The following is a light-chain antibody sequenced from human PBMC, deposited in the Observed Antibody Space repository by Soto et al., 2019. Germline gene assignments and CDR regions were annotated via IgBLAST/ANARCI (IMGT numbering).Light chain of an antibody. J-gene: IGKJ4*01. CDR1: QGLSSY. CDR3: QQVNNYPLT. V-gene: IGKV1-9*01. Sequence: IQLTQSPSSLSASVGDRVTITCRASQGLSSYLAWYQQKPGKAPKLLIYAASTLQSGVPFRFSGIESGTDFTLTISSLQPEDFATYYCQQVNNYPLTFGGGTKVDIK. CDR2: AAS.